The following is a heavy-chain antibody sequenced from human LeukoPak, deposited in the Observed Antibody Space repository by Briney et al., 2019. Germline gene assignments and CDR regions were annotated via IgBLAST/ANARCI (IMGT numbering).Heavy chain of an antibody. CDR2: VKQDGSEK. J-gene: IGHJ6*03. CDR3: TTDLYGDYVKGYYYYYMDV. Sequence: GSLRLSCAASGFTFSSYWMSWVRQAPGKGPEWVANVKQDGSEKYYADSVKGRFTISRDNAKNSLCLQMNSLKTEDTAVYYCTTDLYGDYVKGYYYYYMDVWGKGTTVTISS. D-gene: IGHD4-17*01. CDR1: GFTFSSYW. V-gene: IGHV3-7*03.